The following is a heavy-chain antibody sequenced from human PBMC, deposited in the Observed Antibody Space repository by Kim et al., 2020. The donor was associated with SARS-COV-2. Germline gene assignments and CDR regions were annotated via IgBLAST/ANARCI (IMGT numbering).Heavy chain of an antibody. D-gene: IGHD3-16*01. CDR3: ARDSYVYYYYYGMDV. CDR1: GFTFSSYW. CDR2: INSDGSST. V-gene: IGHV3-74*01. Sequence: GGSLRLSCAASGFTFSSYWMHWVRQAPGKGLVWVSRINSDGSSTSYADSVKGRFTISRDNAKNTLYLQMNSLRAEDTAVYYCARDSYVYYYYYGMDVWGQGTTVTVSS. J-gene: IGHJ6*02.